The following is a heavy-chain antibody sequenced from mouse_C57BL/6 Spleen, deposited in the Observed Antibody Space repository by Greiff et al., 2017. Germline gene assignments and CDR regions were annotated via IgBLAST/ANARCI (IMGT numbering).Heavy chain of an antibody. J-gene: IGHJ3*01. CDR1: GFSLTSYG. V-gene: IGHV2-6*01. CDR2: IWGVGST. CDR3: ASGGRTAQAPFAY. D-gene: IGHD3-2*02. Sequence: QVQLQQSGPGLVAPSQRLSITCTVSGFSLTSYGVDWVRQSPGKGLEWLGVIWGVGSTNYNSALKSRLSISKDNSKSQVFLKMNSLQTDDTAMYYCASGGRTAQAPFAYWGQGTLVTVSA.